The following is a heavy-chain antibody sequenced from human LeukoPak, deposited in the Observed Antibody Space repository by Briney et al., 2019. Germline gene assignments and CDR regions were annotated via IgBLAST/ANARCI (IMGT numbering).Heavy chain of an antibody. Sequence: CVPTLVKPTQTLTLTWTYSGFSLSTSGVGVGWIRQPPGKALEWLAIIYRNDDKYYSPSLKNRLTITKDTSKNQVVLGMTNMDPMDTATYYCIHFAKGLKMLFDPWGQGTLITVSS. J-gene: IGHJ5*02. CDR1: GFSLSTSGVG. D-gene: IGHD3-10*02. CDR3: IHFAKGLKMLFDP. CDR2: IYRNDDK. V-gene: IGHV2-5*01.